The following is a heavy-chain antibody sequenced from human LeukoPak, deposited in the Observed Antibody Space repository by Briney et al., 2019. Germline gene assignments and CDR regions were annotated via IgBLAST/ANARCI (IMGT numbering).Heavy chain of an antibody. D-gene: IGHD6-19*01. CDR1: GFTFSSYS. CDR2: ISSSSYI. V-gene: IGHV3-21*01. CDR3: ARDVAVAGSPPNY. Sequence: KAGGSLRLSCAASGFTFSSYSMNWVRQAPGKGLEWVSSISSSSYIYYADSVKGRFTISRDNAKNSLYLQMNSLRAEDTAVYYCARDVAVAGSPPNYWGQGTLVTVSS. J-gene: IGHJ4*02.